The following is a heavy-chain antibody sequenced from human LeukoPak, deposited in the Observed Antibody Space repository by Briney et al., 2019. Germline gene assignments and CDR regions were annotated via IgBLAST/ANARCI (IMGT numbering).Heavy chain of an antibody. D-gene: IGHD3-10*01. CDR3: ARLRGALSGPFDI. V-gene: IGHV4-38-2*01. CDR2: IYHSGST. CDR1: GYSLSSGYY. J-gene: IGHJ3*02. Sequence: PSETLSLTCAVSGYSLSSGYYWVCIRQPPGKGLEWVGNIYHSGSTYYNPSLKSRVTISVDTSKNQFSLKLSSVTAADTAVYYCARLRGALSGPFDIWGQGTMVTVSS.